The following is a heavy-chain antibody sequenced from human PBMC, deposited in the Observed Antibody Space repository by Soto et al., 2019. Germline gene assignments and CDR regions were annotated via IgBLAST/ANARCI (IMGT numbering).Heavy chain of an antibody. CDR3: AKSRITVTPSRPWQGFDY. CDR2: ISGYGATT. D-gene: IGHD4-17*01. V-gene: IGHV3-23*01. J-gene: IGHJ4*02. Sequence: GGSLRLSCAASGFTFSSYAMSWVRQAPGKGLECVSAISGYGATTYHADSVKGLFTISRDNSKNTLYLQMNSLRAEDTAVYYCAKSRITVTPSRPWQGFDYWGQGTLVTVSS. CDR1: GFTFSSYA.